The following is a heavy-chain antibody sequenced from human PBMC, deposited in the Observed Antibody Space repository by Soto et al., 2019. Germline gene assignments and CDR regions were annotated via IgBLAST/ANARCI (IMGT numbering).Heavy chain of an antibody. Sequence: SETLSLTCPVSGCSISIYYLSWLRQPPGKGLEWIGYIYYSGSTNYNPSLKSRVTISVDTSKNQFSLKLSSVTAADTAVYYCAYSSGWANWFDPWGQGTLVTVSS. CDR3: AYSSGWANWFDP. CDR1: GCSISIYY. V-gene: IGHV4-59*01. J-gene: IGHJ5*02. D-gene: IGHD6-19*01. CDR2: IYYSGST.